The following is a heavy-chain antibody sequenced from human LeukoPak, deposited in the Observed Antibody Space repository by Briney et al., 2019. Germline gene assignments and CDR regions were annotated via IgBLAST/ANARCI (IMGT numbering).Heavy chain of an antibody. CDR1: GFSLSTSGVG. CDR2: IYWDDDK. V-gene: IGHV2-5*02. J-gene: IGHJ3*02. D-gene: IGHD3-9*01. CDR3: AHRHPPVLRYFDWLSPDAFDI. Sequence: SGPTLVKPTQTLTLTCTFSGFSLSTSGVGVGWIRQPPGKALEWLALIYWDDDKRYSPSLKSRLTITKDTSKNQVVLTMTNMDPVDTATYYCAHRHPPVLRYFDWLSPDAFDIWGQGTMVTVSS.